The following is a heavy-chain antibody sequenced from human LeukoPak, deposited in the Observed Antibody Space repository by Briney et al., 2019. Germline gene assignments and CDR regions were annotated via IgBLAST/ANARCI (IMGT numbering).Heavy chain of an antibody. V-gene: IGHV3-23*01. D-gene: IGHD7-27*01. Sequence: GGSLRLPCAASRFTFSSYAMSWVRQAPGKGLEWVSSINSNGGSTYYADSVKGRFTISRDNSKNTLYLQMNSLRAEDRAIYYCVIWGNDAFDIWGQGTMVTVSS. J-gene: IGHJ3*02. CDR1: RFTFSSYA. CDR3: VIWGNDAFDI. CDR2: INSNGGST.